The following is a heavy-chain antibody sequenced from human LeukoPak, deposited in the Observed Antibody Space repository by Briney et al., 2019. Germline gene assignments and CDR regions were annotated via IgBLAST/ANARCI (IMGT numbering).Heavy chain of an antibody. J-gene: IGHJ4*02. D-gene: IGHD4-17*01. CDR1: GGSISSGGYY. CDR3: ARSPDDYGDYVGDYFDY. CDR2: IYHSGST. V-gene: IGHV4-30-2*01. Sequence: SETLSLTCTVSGGSISSGGYYWSWIRQPPGKGLEWIGYIYHSGSTYYNPSLKSRVTISLDRSKNRFSLKLSSVTAADTAVYYCARSPDDYGDYVGDYFDYWGQGTLVTVSS.